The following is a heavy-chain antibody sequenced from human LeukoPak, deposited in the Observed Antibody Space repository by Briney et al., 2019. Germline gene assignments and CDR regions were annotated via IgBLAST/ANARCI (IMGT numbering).Heavy chain of an antibody. J-gene: IGHJ4*02. D-gene: IGHD1-7*01. CDR3: ARGGNYKTHPFFDY. CDR2: IYYSGST. CDR1: GGSICSGGYY. Sequence: PSETLSLTCTVSGGSICSGGYYWSWLRQHPGKGLEWIGYIYYSGSTYYNPSLKSRVTISVDTSKNQFSLQLSSVSAGDPAVYSCARGGNYKTHPFFDYWGQGNLVTVSS. V-gene: IGHV4-31*03.